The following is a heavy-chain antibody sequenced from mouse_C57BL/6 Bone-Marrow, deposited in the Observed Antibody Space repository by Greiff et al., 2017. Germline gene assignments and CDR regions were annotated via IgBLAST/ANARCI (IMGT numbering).Heavy chain of an antibody. CDR1: GYTFTGYW. CDR2: IHPNSGST. J-gene: IGHJ2*01. CDR3: VREPYYYVPFDY. Sequence: QVQLQQPGAELVKPGASVKLSCTASGYTFTGYWMHWVKQRPGQGLEWIGMIHPNSGSTNYNEKFKSKATLTVDKSSSTAYMQLSSLTSEDSAVYYCVREPYYYVPFDYWGQGTTLTVSS. D-gene: IGHD1-1*01. V-gene: IGHV1-64*01.